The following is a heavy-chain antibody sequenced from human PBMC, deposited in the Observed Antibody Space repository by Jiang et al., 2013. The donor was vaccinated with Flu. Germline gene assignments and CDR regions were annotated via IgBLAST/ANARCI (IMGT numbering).Heavy chain of an antibody. Sequence: SQTLSLTCTVSGGSISSGGYYWSWIRQHPGKGLEWIGYIYYSGSTYYNPSLKSRVTISVDTSKNQFSLKLSSVTAADTAVYYCAREMATIEYWFDPWGQGTLVTVSS. J-gene: IGHJ5*02. CDR3: AREMATIEYWFDP. V-gene: IGHV4-31*03. CDR1: GGSISSGGYY. CDR2: IYYSGST. D-gene: IGHD5-24*01.